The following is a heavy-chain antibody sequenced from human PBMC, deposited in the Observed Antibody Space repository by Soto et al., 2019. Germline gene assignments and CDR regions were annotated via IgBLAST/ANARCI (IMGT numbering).Heavy chain of an antibody. D-gene: IGHD3-9*01. V-gene: IGHV5-10-1*01. J-gene: IGHJ6*02. CDR3: ARLPPVGDILTGLDDYYYGMDV. CDR1: GYRFTSYW. CDR2: IDPSDSYT. Sequence: GESLKISCKGSGYRFTSYWISWVRQMPGKGLEWMGRIDPSDSYTNYSPSFQGHVTISADKSISTAYLQWSSLKASDTAMYYCARLPPVGDILTGLDDYYYGMDVWGQGTTVTVSS.